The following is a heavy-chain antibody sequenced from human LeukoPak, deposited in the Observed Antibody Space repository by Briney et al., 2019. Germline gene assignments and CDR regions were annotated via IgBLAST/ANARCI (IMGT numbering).Heavy chain of an antibody. J-gene: IGHJ4*02. CDR2: ISSSGSTI. CDR3: ARDLYQLLSYAIVDY. CDR1: GFTFSSYE. V-gene: IGHV3-48*03. Sequence: PGGSLRLSCAASGFTFSSYEMNWVRQAPGKGLEWVSYISSSGSTIYYADSVKGRFTISRDNAKNSLYLQMNSLRAEDTAVYYCARDLYQLLSYAIVDYWGQGTLVTVSS. D-gene: IGHD2-2*01.